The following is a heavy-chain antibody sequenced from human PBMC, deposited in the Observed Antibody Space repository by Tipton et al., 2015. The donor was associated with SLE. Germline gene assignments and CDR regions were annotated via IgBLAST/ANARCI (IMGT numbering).Heavy chain of an antibody. CDR2: IRYDGSNK. D-gene: IGHD4-17*01. CDR1: GFTFSSYG. CDR3: AKTLSVRLRGDYFDY. Sequence: SLRLSCAASGFTFSSYGMHWVRQAPGKGLEWVAFIRYDGSNKYYADSVKGRFTISRDNSKNTLYLQMNSLRAEDTAVYYCAKTLSVRLRGDYFDYWGQGTLVTVSS. V-gene: IGHV3-30*02. J-gene: IGHJ4*02.